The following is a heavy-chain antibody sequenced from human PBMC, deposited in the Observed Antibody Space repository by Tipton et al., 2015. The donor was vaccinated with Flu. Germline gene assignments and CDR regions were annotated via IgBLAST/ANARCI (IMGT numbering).Heavy chain of an antibody. V-gene: IGHV5-51*01. CDR2: IYPGDSDT. CDR3: ARQEGYTSATNWGFDP. D-gene: IGHD7-27*01. J-gene: IGHJ5*02. CDR1: GYSFTPYW. Sequence: VQLVQSGAEVKKPGESLKISCKGSGYSFTPYWIGWVRQMPGKGLEWMGVIYPGDSDTRYSPSFQGQVTISVDKSISTAYLQWSSLKASDTAMYYCARQEGYTSATNWGFDPWGQGTLVTVSS.